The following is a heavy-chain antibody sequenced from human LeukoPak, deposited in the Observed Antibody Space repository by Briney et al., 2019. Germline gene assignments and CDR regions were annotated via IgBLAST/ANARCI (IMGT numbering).Heavy chain of an antibody. J-gene: IGHJ4*02. CDR1: GFTFSSYA. CDR2: ISYDGSDK. V-gene: IGHV3-30-3*01. CDR3: AKDWAQLITMVRGVIITAYGY. D-gene: IGHD3-10*01. Sequence: GGSLRLSCAASGFTFSSYAMHWVRQAPGKGLEWVAVISYDGSDKYYADSVKGRFTISRDNSKNTLYLQMNSLRAEDTAVYYCAKDWAQLITMVRGVIITAYGYWGQGILVTVSS.